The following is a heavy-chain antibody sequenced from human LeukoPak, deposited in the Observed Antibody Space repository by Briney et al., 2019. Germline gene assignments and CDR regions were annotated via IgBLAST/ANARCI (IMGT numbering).Heavy chain of an antibody. CDR1: GFTFSSYS. CDR2: ISPDASNK. D-gene: IGHD3-10*01. CDR3: AREGHGGYDGERGGAFDI. Sequence: GGSLRLSCAASGFTFSSYSMNWVRQAPGKGLEWMSFISPDASNKYYADSVKGRFTISRDNSRNTLSLQMNSLRPEDTAVYYCAREGHGGYDGERGGAFDIWGQGTTVTVSS. J-gene: IGHJ3*02. V-gene: IGHV3-30*03.